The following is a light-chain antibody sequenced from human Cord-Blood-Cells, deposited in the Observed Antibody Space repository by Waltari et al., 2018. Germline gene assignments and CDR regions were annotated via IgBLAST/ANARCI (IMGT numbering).Light chain of an antibody. CDR2: EVV. CDR1: TSDVGGSTY. V-gene: IGLV2-8*01. J-gene: IGLJ1*01. CDR3: SSYAGSNNLV. Sequence: HSALTQPPSASGPPGPSVTIPCTGTTSDVGGSTYSSWYHQHPGKAPKRMIYEVVTRPSGVPDRFSGSKAGNTASLTVSVLQAEEEAEYYCSSYAGSNNLVFGTGTKVTVL.